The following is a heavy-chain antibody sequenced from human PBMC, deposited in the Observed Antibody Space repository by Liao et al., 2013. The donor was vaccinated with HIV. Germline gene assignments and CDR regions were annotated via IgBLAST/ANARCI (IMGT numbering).Heavy chain of an antibody. D-gene: IGHD3-10*01. CDR3: ARAYYYHGSGSYSNSVPFDY. J-gene: IGHJ4*02. V-gene: IGHV4-61*02. Sequence: QVQLQESGPGLVKPSQTLSLTCTVSGGSINSGNYYWSWIRQPAGKGLEWIGRIHTSGSTNYSPSLRSRVTMSVDTSKNHFSLKLSSVTAADTAVYYCARAYYYHGSGSYSNSVPFDYWGQGTLVTVSS. CDR1: GGSINSGNYY. CDR2: IHTSGST.